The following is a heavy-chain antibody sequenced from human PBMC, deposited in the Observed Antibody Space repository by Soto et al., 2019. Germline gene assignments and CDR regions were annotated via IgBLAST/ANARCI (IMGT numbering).Heavy chain of an antibody. CDR2: IRSKANSYAT. D-gene: IGHD2-21*02. CDR3: TSPEGGDYSNYYYGMDV. V-gene: IGHV3-73*01. Sequence: GGSLRLSCAASGFTFSGSAMHWVRQASGKGLEWVGRIRSKANSYATAYAASVKGRFTISRDDSKNTAYLQMNSLKTEDTAVYYCTSPEGGDYSNYYYGMDVWGQGTTVTVSS. J-gene: IGHJ6*02. CDR1: GFTFSGSA.